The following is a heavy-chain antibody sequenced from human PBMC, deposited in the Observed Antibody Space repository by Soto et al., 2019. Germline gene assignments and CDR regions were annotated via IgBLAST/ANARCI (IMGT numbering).Heavy chain of an antibody. J-gene: IGHJ4*02. CDR1: GGSISSSSYY. V-gene: IGHV4-39*01. CDR3: ASVRGIAAAGSRGDFDY. D-gene: IGHD6-13*01. CDR2: IYYSGST. Sequence: QLQLQESGPGLVKPSETLSLTCTVSGGSISSSSYYWGWIRQPPGKGLEWIGSIYYSGSTYYNPSLQSRVTISVDTSKNQFSLKLSSVTAADTAVYYCASVRGIAAAGSRGDFDYWGQGTLVTVSS.